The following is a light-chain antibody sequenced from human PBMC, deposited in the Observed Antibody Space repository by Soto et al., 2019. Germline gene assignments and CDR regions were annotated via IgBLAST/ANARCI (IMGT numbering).Light chain of an antibody. CDR1: QSVLYSSNNKNY. CDR2: WAS. CDR3: QQYYSTPRSIT. V-gene: IGKV4-1*01. J-gene: IGKJ5*01. Sequence: DIVMTQSPDSLAVSLGERATINCKSSQSVLYSSNNKNYLAWYQQKPGQPPKLLIYWASTRESGVPDRFSGSGSGTDFTLTISSLQAEDVAVYYCQQYYSTPRSITFGQGTRPEIK.